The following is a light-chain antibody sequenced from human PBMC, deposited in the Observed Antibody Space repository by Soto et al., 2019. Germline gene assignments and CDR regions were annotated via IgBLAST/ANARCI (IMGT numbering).Light chain of an antibody. CDR3: QHRKNWPPGAT. V-gene: IGKV3-11*01. J-gene: IGKJ4*01. Sequence: EIVLTQSPATLSLSPGERATLSCRASQSVSSYLAWYQQKPGQAPRLLIYDASNRATGIPARFSGSGSGTDFTLTISSLEPEDFAVYYCQHRKNWPPGATFGGGTKVESK. CDR2: DAS. CDR1: QSVSSY.